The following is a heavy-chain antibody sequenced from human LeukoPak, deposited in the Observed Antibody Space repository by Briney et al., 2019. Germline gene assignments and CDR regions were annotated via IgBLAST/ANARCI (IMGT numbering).Heavy chain of an antibody. CDR3: ARVGKWIQLWPNAFDI. Sequence: GGSLRLSCAASGFTFSSYGKHWVRQAPGKGLEWVAVIWYDGSNKYYADSVKGRFTISRDNSKNTLYLQMNSLRAEDTAVYYRARVGKWIQLWPNAFDIWGQGTMVTVSS. V-gene: IGHV3-33*01. CDR2: IWYDGSNK. J-gene: IGHJ3*02. D-gene: IGHD5-18*01. CDR1: GFTFSSYG.